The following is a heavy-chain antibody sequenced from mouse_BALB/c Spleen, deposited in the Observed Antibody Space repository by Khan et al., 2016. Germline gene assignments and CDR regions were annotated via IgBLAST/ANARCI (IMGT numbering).Heavy chain of an antibody. CDR3: ADALFVY. Sequence: QVQLQQSGAELARPGASVRLSCKASGYTSANYWMQWVKQRPGQGLEWIGSIYPGDGDTRYSQKFKDKATLTADKSSSSAYMHLRRVASEDSAVYYCADALFVYWGQGTLVTVSA. CDR2: IYPGDGDT. CDR1: GYTSANYW. V-gene: IGHV1-87*01. J-gene: IGHJ3*01.